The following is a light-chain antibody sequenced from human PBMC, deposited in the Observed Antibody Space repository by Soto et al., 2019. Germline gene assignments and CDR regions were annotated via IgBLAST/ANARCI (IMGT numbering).Light chain of an antibody. Sequence: DIQMTQSPSTLSASVGDRVTITCRASQSISSWLAWYQQKPGKAPNLLIYKASSLESGVPSRFSGSGSGTEFHLTISSFQPVDFPNYDGKQYNGYPSSFGGGTKVEIK. CDR3: KQYNGYPSS. J-gene: IGKJ4*01. CDR1: QSISSW. CDR2: KAS. V-gene: IGKV1-5*03.